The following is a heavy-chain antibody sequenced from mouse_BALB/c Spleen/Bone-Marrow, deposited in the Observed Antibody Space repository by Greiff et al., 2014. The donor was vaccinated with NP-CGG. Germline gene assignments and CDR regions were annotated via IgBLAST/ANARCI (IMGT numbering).Heavy chain of an antibody. D-gene: IGHD2-1*01. CDR1: GYTFTSYW. V-gene: IGHV1-7*01. CDR3: ARPYGNYYLDY. Sequence: QVQLQQSGAELAKPGASVKMSCKASGYTFTSYWMHWVKQRPGQGLEWIGYINPSTGYTEYNQKFKDKATLTADKSSSTAYMQRSSLTSEDSAVYYCARPYGNYYLDYWGQGTSVTVSS. J-gene: IGHJ4*01. CDR2: INPSTGYT.